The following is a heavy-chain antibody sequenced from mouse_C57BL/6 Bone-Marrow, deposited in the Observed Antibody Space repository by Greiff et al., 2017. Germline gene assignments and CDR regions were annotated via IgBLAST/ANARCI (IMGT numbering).Heavy chain of an antibody. CDR1: GFSLSTSGMG. CDR3: ARGLYDAMDY. V-gene: IGHV8-12*01. CDR2: IYWDDDK. Sequence: QVTLKESGPGLLQSSQTLSLTCSFSGFSLSTSGMGVSWIRQPSGQGLEWLAHIYWDDDKRYNPSLKRRLTISKDTSRNQVFLKITSVDTADTATYYCARGLYDAMDYWGQGTSVTVSS. J-gene: IGHJ4*01.